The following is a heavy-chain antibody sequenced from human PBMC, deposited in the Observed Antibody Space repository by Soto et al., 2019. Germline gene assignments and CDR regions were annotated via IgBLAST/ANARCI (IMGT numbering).Heavy chain of an antibody. CDR3: ARGPSYSSSWPLDY. D-gene: IGHD6-13*01. J-gene: IGHJ4*02. Sequence: GGSLRLSCAASGFTFSSYSMNWVRQAPGKGLEWVSSISSSSSYIYYADSVKGRFTISRDNAKNSLYLQMNSLRAEDTAVYCCARGPSYSSSWPLDYWGQGTLVTVSS. CDR1: GFTFSSYS. CDR2: ISSSSSYI. V-gene: IGHV3-21*01.